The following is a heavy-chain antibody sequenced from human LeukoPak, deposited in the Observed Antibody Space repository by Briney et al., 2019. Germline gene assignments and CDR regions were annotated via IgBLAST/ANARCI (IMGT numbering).Heavy chain of an antibody. CDR3: ARVLGVVVPAAGTNYFDY. CDR2: IIPIFGIA. CDR1: GGTFSSYA. J-gene: IGHJ4*02. V-gene: IGHV1-69*04. D-gene: IGHD2-2*01. Sequence: SVKVSRKASGGTFSSYAISWVRQAPGQGLEWMGRIIPIFGIANYAQKFQGRVTITADKSTSTAYMELSSLRSEDTAVYYCARVLGVVVPAAGTNYFDYWGQGALVTVSS.